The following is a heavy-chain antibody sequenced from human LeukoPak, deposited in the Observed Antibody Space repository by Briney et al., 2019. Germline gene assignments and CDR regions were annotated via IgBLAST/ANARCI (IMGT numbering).Heavy chain of an antibody. CDR3: AKDLSPLYYYYGMDV. CDR2: IKEDGSEK. V-gene: IGHV3-7*03. Sequence: GGSLRLSCAASGFIFTDYWMYWVRQAPGRGLAWVANIKEDGSEKNYVDSVKGRFTISRDNSKNTLYLQMNSLSAEDTAVYYCAKDLSPLYYYYGMDVWGQGTTVTVSS. J-gene: IGHJ6*02. CDR1: GFIFTDYW.